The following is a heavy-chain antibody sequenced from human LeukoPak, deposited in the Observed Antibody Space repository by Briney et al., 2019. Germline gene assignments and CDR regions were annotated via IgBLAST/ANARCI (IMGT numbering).Heavy chain of an antibody. CDR2: MNPNSGNT. D-gene: IGHD1-14*01. V-gene: IGHV1-8*01. CDR3: ARGPANRKHFGPAPNNWFDP. J-gene: IGHJ5*02. CDR1: GYTFTSHD. Sequence: GASVKVSCKASGYTFTSHDINWVRQATGQGLEWMGWMNPNSGNTGYAQKFQGRVTMTRNTSISTAYMELSSLRSEDTAVYYCARGPANRKHFGPAPNNWFDPWGQGTLVTVSS.